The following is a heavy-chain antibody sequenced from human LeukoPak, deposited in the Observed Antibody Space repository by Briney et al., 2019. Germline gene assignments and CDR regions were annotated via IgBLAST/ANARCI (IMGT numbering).Heavy chain of an antibody. CDR2: IYYGGST. CDR1: GGSISSYD. V-gene: IGHV4-59*01. Sequence: SETLSLTCTVSGGSISSYDWSWIRQPPGKGLEWMGYIYYGGSTNYNPSLKSRVTISVATSKNQFSLKLSSVTAADTAVYYCARVKVGRVYYYGSGSYSHFDYWGQGTLVMVSS. D-gene: IGHD3-10*01. J-gene: IGHJ4*02. CDR3: ARVKVGRVYYYGSGSYSHFDY.